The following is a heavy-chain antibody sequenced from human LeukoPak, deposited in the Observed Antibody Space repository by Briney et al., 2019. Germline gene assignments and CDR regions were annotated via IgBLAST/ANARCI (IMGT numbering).Heavy chain of an antibody. Sequence: PGRSLRLSCAASGFTFSSYWMSWVRQAPGKGLEWVANIKQDGSEKYYVDSVKGRFTISRDNAKNSLYLQMNSLRAEDTAVYYCARGPGYSGYDTFDYWGQGTLVTVSS. V-gene: IGHV3-7*03. CDR2: IKQDGSEK. CDR1: GFTFSSYW. CDR3: ARGPGYSGYDTFDY. J-gene: IGHJ4*02. D-gene: IGHD5-12*01.